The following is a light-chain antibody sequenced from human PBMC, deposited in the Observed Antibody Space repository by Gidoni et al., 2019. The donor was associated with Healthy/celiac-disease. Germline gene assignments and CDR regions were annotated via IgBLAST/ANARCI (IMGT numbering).Light chain of an antibody. CDR1: QSVSSSY. J-gene: IGKJ1*01. V-gene: IGKV3-20*01. Sequence: EIVLTQSPGTLSLSPGERATLSCRASQSVSSSYLAWYQQKPGQAPRLLIYGASSSATGIPDRFSGSGSGTDFTLTISRLEPEDFAVYYCQQYGSSPRFXXXTKVEIK. CDR2: GAS. CDR3: QQYGSSPR.